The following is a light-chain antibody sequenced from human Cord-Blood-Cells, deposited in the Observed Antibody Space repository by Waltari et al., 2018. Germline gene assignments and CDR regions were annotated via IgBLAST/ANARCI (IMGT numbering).Light chain of an antibody. Sequence: QSALTQPASVSGSPGQSITISCTGTSSDVGSYNLFSWYHQHPGKAPKLMIYEGSKRPSGVSNRFSGSKSGNTASLTISGLQAEDEADYYCCSYAGSSTLVFGGGTKLTVL. CDR1: SSDVGSYNL. CDR3: CSYAGSSTLV. J-gene: IGLJ2*01. CDR2: EGS. V-gene: IGLV2-23*01.